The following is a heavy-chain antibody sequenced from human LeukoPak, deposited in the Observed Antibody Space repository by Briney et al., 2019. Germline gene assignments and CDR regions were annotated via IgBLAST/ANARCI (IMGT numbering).Heavy chain of an antibody. CDR1: GGSVSSGSYY. Sequence: PSETLSLTCTVSGGSVSSGSYYWSWIRQPPGKGLEWIGYIYYSGSTNYNPSLKSRVTISLDTSKNQFSLRLSSMTAADTAVYYCARDRWFGEYNWFDPWGQGILVTVSS. J-gene: IGHJ5*02. CDR2: IYYSGST. CDR3: ARDRWFGEYNWFDP. V-gene: IGHV4-61*01. D-gene: IGHD3-10*01.